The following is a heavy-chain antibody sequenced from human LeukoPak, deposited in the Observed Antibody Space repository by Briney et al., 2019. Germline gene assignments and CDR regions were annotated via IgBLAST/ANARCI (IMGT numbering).Heavy chain of an antibody. CDR1: GFTFSSYS. CDR3: AKDDYYDTSGYRD. D-gene: IGHD3-22*01. V-gene: IGHV3-21*01. CDR2: ISSSSSYI. Sequence: GGSLRLSCAASGFTFSSYSMNWVRQAPGKGLEWVSPISSSSSYIYYADSVKGRFTISRDNAKNSLHLQMNSLRAEDTAVYYCAKDDYYDTSGYRDWGQGTLVTVSS. J-gene: IGHJ4*02.